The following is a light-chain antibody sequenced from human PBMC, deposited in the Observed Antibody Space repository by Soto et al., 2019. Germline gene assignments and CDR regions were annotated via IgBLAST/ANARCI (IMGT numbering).Light chain of an antibody. CDR1: SSDVGLYNY. CDR2: DVS. V-gene: IGLV2-14*03. CDR3: NSYTSSGTDV. J-gene: IGLJ1*01. Sequence: QSALTQPASVSGSPGQSITISCTGTSSDVGLYNYVSWYRHLPGKAPELIIYDVSNRPSGVSNRFSGSKSANTASLTISGLQAEDEADYYCNSYTSSGTDVFGTGTKLTVL.